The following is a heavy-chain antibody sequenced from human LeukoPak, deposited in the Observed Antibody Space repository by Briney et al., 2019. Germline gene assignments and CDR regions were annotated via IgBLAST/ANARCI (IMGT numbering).Heavy chain of an antibody. D-gene: IGHD5-18*01. V-gene: IGHV3-74*01. CDR1: GFTFSSYW. CDR2: INSDGSST. Sequence: PGGSLRLSCAASGFTFSSYWMHWVRQAPGKGLVWVSRINSDGSSTSYADSVRGRFIISTDNAKNTLYLQMNSLRAEDTAVYYCVQWLPSVGFQHWGQGTLVTVSS. J-gene: IGHJ1*01. CDR3: VQWLPSVGFQH.